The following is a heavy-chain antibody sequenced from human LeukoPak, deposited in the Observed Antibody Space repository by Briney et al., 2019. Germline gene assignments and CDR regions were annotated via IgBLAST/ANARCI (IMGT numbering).Heavy chain of an antibody. Sequence: SETLSLTCAVYGGSFSGYYWSWIRQPPGKGLEWIGEINHSGSTNYNPSLKSRVTISVDTSKNQFSLKLSSVTAADTAVYYCARGRGWFGTVAWGQGTLVTVSS. CDR1: GGSFSGYY. CDR2: INHSGST. J-gene: IGHJ5*02. V-gene: IGHV4-34*01. CDR3: ARGRGWFGTVA. D-gene: IGHD3-10*01.